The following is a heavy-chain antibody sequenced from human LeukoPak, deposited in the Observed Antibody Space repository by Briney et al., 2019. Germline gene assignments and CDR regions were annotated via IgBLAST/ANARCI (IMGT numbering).Heavy chain of an antibody. Sequence: SETLSLTCTVSGGSISSYYWSWIRQPPGKGLEWIGYIYYSGSTNYNPSLKSRVTISVDTSKNQFSLKLSSVTAADTAVYYCARVLPITPYFDYWGQGTLVTVSS. CDR1: GGSISSYY. D-gene: IGHD1-20*01. CDR3: ARVLPITPYFDY. J-gene: IGHJ4*02. V-gene: IGHV4-59*08. CDR2: IYYSGST.